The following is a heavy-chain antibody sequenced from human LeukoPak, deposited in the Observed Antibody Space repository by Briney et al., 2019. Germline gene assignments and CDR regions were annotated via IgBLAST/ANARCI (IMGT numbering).Heavy chain of an antibody. Sequence: SETLSLTCTVSGGSISSYYWSWIRQPPGKGLEWIGYIYYSGSTNYNPSLKSRVTISVDTSKNQFSLKLSSVTAADTAVYYCARADGEWDLLRGFDYWGQGTLVTVSS. V-gene: IGHV4-59*08. D-gene: IGHD1-26*01. CDR1: GGSISSYY. CDR3: ARADGEWDLLRGFDY. CDR2: IYYSGST. J-gene: IGHJ4*02.